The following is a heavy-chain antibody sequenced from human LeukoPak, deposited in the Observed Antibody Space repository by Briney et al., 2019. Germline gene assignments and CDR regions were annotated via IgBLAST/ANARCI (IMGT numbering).Heavy chain of an antibody. CDR1: GGSFGGYY. J-gene: IGHJ4*02. V-gene: IGHV4-34*01. D-gene: IGHD3-10*01. CDR3: ARDPYYYGSGRPGFDY. CDR2: INHSGST. Sequence: PSETLSLTCAVYGGSFGGYYWSWIRQPPGKGLEWIGEINHSGSTNYNPSLKSRVTISVDTSKNQFSLKLSSVTAADTAVYYCARDPYYYGSGRPGFDYWGQGTLVTVSS.